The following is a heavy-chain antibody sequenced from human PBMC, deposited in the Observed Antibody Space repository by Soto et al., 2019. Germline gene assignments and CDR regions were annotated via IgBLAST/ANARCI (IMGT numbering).Heavy chain of an antibody. Sequence: SETLSLTCTVSGGSVSSANYYWNWIRKPPGKGLEWIGYIYYSGSTNYNPSLKSRVTISVDTSKNQFSLKLSSVTAADTAVYYCARGGSLHGYGMDVWGQGTTVTVSS. CDR2: IYYSGST. CDR3: ARGGSLHGYGMDV. J-gene: IGHJ6*02. CDR1: GGSVSSANYY. D-gene: IGHD3-16*01. V-gene: IGHV4-61*01.